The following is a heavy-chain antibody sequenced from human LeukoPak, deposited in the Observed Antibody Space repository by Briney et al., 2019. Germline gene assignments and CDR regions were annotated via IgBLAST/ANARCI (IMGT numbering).Heavy chain of an antibody. D-gene: IGHD3-16*02. Sequence: GGSLRLSCATSGFTFSRYPMSWVRQAPGKGLEWVGFIRSKAYGGTREYAASVIGRFTISRDDSKGIAYLQMNSLKTEDTAVYYCTSSTLRLGELSVDYWGQGTLVTVSS. V-gene: IGHV3-49*04. CDR3: TSSTLRLGELSVDY. CDR1: GFTFSRYP. J-gene: IGHJ4*02. CDR2: IRSKAYGGTR.